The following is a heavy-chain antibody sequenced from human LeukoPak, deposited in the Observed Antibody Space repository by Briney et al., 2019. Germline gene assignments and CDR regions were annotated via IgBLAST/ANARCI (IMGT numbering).Heavy chain of an antibody. J-gene: IGHJ4*02. D-gene: IGHD3-10*01. CDR2: IKSKTDGGTT. Sequence: GGSLRLSCAASGFTFGNAWMSWVRQAPGKGLEWVGRIKSKTDGGTTDHAAPVKGRFTISRDDSKNTLYLQMNSLKTEDTAVYYCTTTFTYYYGSGSPYWGQGTLVTVSS. CDR1: GFTFGNAW. V-gene: IGHV3-15*01. CDR3: TTTFTYYYGSGSPY.